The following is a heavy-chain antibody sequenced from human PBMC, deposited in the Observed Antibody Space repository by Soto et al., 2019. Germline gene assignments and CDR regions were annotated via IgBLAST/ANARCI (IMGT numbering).Heavy chain of an antibody. J-gene: IGHJ4*02. V-gene: IGHV4-31*03. D-gene: IGHD3-22*01. CDR3: ARESYYDSSGYYPY. CDR1: GGSISSGGYY. CDR2: IYYSGSN. Sequence: QVQLQESGPGLVKPSQTLSLTCTVSGGSISSGGYYWSWVRQHPGKGLEWNGYIYYSGSNFYNPSLKSRVTISVDTSKNQFSLKLSSVTAADTAVYYCARESYYDSSGYYPYWGQGTLVTVSS.